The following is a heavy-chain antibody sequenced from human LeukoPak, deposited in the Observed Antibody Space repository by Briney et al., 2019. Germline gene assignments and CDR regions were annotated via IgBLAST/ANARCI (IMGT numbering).Heavy chain of an antibody. CDR3: ARRAYYCTNGVCHRRYYYYMDV. V-gene: IGHV1-8*03. D-gene: IGHD2-8*01. CDR1: GYTFTSYD. CDR2: MNPNSGNT. J-gene: IGHJ6*03. Sequence: GASVKVSCKASGYTFTSYDINWVRQATGQGLEWMGWMNPNSGNTGYAQKFQGRVTITRNTSISTAYMELSSLRSEDTAVYCCARRAYYCTNGVCHRRYYYYMDVWGKGTTVTVSS.